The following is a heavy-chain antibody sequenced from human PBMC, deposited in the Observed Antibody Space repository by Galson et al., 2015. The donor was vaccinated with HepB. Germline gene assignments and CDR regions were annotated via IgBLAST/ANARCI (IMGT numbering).Heavy chain of an antibody. V-gene: IGHV3-30*18. Sequence: SLRLSCAASGFTFSSYGMHWVRQAPGKGLEWVAVISYDGSNKYYADSVKGRFTISRDNSKNTLYLQMNSLRAEDTALYYCAKDPYLYSALAGTMAGFDYWGQGTLVIVSS. CDR1: GFTFSSYG. D-gene: IGHD6-19*01. CDR3: AKDPYLYSALAGTMAGFDY. J-gene: IGHJ4*02. CDR2: ISYDGSNK.